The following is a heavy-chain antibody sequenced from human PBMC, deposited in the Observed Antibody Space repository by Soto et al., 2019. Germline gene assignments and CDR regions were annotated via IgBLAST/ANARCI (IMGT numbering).Heavy chain of an antibody. CDR2: IFSSGST. D-gene: IGHD2-21*02. Sequence: PWQTLSLTCTVAGGSITDYSWVWLRQPAGKGLEWIGRIFSSGSTNYNPSLKGRITMSLDTSKNQFSLKLNSATATDTAVYFCARDQGVVVTADNWFDPWGQGILVTVSS. CDR1: GGSITDYS. V-gene: IGHV4-4*07. J-gene: IGHJ5*02. CDR3: ARDQGVVVTADNWFDP.